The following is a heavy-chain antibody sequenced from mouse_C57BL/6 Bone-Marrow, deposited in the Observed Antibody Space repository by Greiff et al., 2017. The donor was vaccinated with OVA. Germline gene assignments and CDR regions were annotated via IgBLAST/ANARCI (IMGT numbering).Heavy chain of an antibody. CDR2: IDPENGDT. D-gene: IGHD1-1*01. CDR3: TRDYGAWFAY. V-gene: IGHV14-4*01. J-gene: IGHJ3*01. Sequence: VQLQQSGAELVRPGASVKLSCTASGFNIKDDYMHWVKQRPEQGLEWIGWIDPENGDTEYASKFQGKATITADTSSNTAYLQLSSLTSEETGVYYCTRDYGAWFAYWGQGTLVTVSA. CDR1: GFNIKDDY.